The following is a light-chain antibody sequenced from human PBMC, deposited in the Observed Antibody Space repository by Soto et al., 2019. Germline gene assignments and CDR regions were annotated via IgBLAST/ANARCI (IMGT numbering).Light chain of an antibody. CDR3: SSYTSSSTLYV. CDR1: SSDVGGYNY. J-gene: IGLJ1*01. Sequence: QSALTQPASVSGSPGQSITISCTGTSSDVGGYNYVSWYQHHPGKAPELMIYEVSNRPSGVSNRFPGSKSGNTASLTISGPQAEDEADYYCSSYTSSSTLYVFGTGTKLTVL. CDR2: EVS. V-gene: IGLV2-14*01.